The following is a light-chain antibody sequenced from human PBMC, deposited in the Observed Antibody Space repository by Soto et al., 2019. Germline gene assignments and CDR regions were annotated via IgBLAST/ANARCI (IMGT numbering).Light chain of an antibody. CDR1: SGHSSYA. J-gene: IGLJ2*01. CDR2: LNSDGSH. V-gene: IGLV4-69*01. CDR3: QTWGTGIVV. Sequence: QPVLTQSPSASASLGASVKLTCTLSSGHSSYAIACHQQQPEKGPRYLMKLNSDGSHSKGDAIPDRFSGSSSGAERYLTIPHLQSEDEDDYYCQTWGTGIVVFGGGTKLTVL.